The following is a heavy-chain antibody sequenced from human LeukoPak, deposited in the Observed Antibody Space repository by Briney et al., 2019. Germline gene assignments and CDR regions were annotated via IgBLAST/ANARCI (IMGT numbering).Heavy chain of an antibody. J-gene: IGHJ3*02. V-gene: IGHV4-30-2*01. Sequence: SETLSLTCAVSGGSLSSGGYSWTWIRQPPGEGLEWVGYIYHSGSAYYNPSLKSPVTISVDRSKNHFSLTLSSVTAADTAVYYCARDNGIATTNDAFDIWGQGTMVTVSS. CDR1: GGSLSSGGYS. CDR2: IYHSGSA. D-gene: IGHD1-26*01. CDR3: ARDNGIATTNDAFDI.